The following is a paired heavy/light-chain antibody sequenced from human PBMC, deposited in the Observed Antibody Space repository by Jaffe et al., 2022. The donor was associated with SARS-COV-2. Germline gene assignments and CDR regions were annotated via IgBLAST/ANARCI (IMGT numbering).Light chain of an antibody. V-gene: IGKV3-20*01. CDR1: QSVSSSY. CDR2: GAS. CDR3: QQYGSSSWT. J-gene: IGKJ1*01. Sequence: EIVLTQSPGTLSLSPGERATLSCRASQSVSSSYLAWYQQKPGQAPRLLIYGASSRATGIPDRFSGSGSGTDFTLTISRLEPEDFAVYYCQQYGSSSWTFGQGTKVEIK.
Heavy chain of an antibody. CDR3: AKRGGSDSSSWYVYYYYYGMDV. D-gene: IGHD6-13*01. J-gene: IGHJ6*02. Sequence: EVQLVESGGGLVQPGGSLRLSCAASGFTFSSYWMSWVRQAPGKGLEWVANIKQDGSEKYYVDSVKGRFTISRDNAKNSLYLQMNSLRAEDTAVYYCAKRGGSDSSSWYVYYYYYGMDVWGQGTTVTVSS. CDR1: GFTFSSYW. V-gene: IGHV3-7*03. CDR2: IKQDGSEK.